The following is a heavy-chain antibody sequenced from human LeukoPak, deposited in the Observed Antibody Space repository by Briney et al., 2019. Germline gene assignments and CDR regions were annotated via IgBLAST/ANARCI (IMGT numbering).Heavy chain of an antibody. V-gene: IGHV3-30-3*01. CDR1: GFTFSSYA. D-gene: IGHD3-9*01. CDR2: ISYDGSNK. J-gene: IGHJ4*02. Sequence: GRSLRLSCAASGFTFSSYAMHWVRQAPGKGLEWVAVISYDGSNKYYADSVKGRFTISRDNSKNTLYPQMNSLRAEDTAVYYCARAYDILTGYYSSPPDYWGQGTLVTVSS. CDR3: ARAYDILTGYYSSPPDY.